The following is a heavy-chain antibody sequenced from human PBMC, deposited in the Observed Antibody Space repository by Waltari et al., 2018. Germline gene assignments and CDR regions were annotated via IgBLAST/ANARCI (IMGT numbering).Heavy chain of an antibody. J-gene: IGHJ4*02. Sequence: QVQLQQWGAGLLKPSDTLSLTCGVSTEFFSGYPWIWIRQPPGTGLGWIGEVSDIGGTTYNPSLKGRVTISVDASEKKFSLKLSAVTAAATAVYYCARAFDSGYDSYYFDSWGQGTLVTVSS. CDR3: ARAFDSGYDSYYFDS. CDR2: VSDIGGT. CDR1: TEFFSGYP. D-gene: IGHD5-12*01. V-gene: IGHV4-34*01.